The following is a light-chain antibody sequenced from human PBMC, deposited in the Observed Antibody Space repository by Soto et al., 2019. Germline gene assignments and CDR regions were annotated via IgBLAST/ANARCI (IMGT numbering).Light chain of an antibody. Sequence: EIVLTQSPATLSLSPGERATLSCRASQYITIYLAWYQQRPGQAPRLLIYDASNRATGIPARFSGSGSGTEFTLTISSLQSEDFAVYYCQQYNNWPPITFGQGTRLEIK. CDR3: QQYNNWPPIT. CDR1: QYITIY. V-gene: IGKV3-11*01. CDR2: DAS. J-gene: IGKJ5*01.